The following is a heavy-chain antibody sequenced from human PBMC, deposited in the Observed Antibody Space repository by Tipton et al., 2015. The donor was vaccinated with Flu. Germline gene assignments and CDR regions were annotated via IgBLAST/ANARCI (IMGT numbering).Heavy chain of an antibody. Sequence: SLRLSCAASGFTFSDYWMHWVRQAPGKGLVWVSRIRGDAGDTNYADSVKGRFTISRDNAKNSLFLQMNSLRAEDTAVYYCARAPKGGVEWNGMDVWGQGTTVTVSS. CDR1: GFTFSDYW. D-gene: IGHD3-3*01. CDR2: IRGDAGDT. CDR3: ARAPKGGVEWNGMDV. J-gene: IGHJ6*02. V-gene: IGHV3-74*01.